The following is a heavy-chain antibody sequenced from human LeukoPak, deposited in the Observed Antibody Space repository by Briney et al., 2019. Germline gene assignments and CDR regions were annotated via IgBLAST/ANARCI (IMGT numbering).Heavy chain of an antibody. Sequence: SETLSLTCTVSGGSISGGSISSYYWSWVRQPAGKGLEWIGRIYTSGTTNYNPSLKSRVTMSVDTSKNQFSLKLNSVTAADMAVYYCARGAPSDYWGQGTLVTVSS. CDR3: ARGAPSDY. V-gene: IGHV4-4*07. CDR1: GGSISGGSISSYY. CDR2: IYTSGTT. J-gene: IGHJ4*02.